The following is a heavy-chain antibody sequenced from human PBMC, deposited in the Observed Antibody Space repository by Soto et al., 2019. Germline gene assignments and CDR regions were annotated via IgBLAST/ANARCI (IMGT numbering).Heavy chain of an antibody. J-gene: IGHJ4*02. Sequence: PGGSLRLSCAASGFTFSSYSMNWVRQAPGKGLEWVSSISSSSSYIYYADSVKGRFTISRDNAKNSLYLQMNSLRAEDTAVYYCARDLSEVLIAVAGTLDYWGQGTLVTVSS. V-gene: IGHV3-21*01. CDR1: GFTFSSYS. CDR2: ISSSSSYI. D-gene: IGHD6-19*01. CDR3: ARDLSEVLIAVAGTLDY.